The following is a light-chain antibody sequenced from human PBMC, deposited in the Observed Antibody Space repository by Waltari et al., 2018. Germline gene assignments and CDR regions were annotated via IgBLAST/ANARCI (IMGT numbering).Light chain of an antibody. Sequence: EVVLTQSPATLSLSPGERAKLSCRASQDVSRYLDWYQQKPGQAPRLLIYDTSNRATGIPARFSGSGSGTDFTLTISSLEPEDSAVYYCQQRRNWPPLSFGGGTKVEIK. V-gene: IGKV3-11*01. CDR3: QQRRNWPPLS. CDR2: DTS. CDR1: QDVSRY. J-gene: IGKJ4*01.